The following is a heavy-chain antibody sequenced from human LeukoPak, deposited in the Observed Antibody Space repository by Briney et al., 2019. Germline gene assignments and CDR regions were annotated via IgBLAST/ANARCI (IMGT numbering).Heavy chain of an antibody. D-gene: IGHD5/OR15-5a*01. CDR1: GFTFSRYW. Sequence: PGGSLRLSCAASGFTFSRYWMHCVRQVPGKGLVWVSRINSDGSSTNYADSVKGRFTISRDNAKNTLYLQMNSLRDEDTAVYYCAVVSPITPTDIWGQGTMVTVSS. J-gene: IGHJ3*02. CDR2: INSDGSST. V-gene: IGHV3-74*01. CDR3: AVVSPITPTDI.